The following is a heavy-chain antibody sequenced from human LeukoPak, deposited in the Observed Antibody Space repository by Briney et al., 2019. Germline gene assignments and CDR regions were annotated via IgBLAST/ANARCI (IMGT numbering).Heavy chain of an antibody. CDR2: INPSGGST. CDR1: GYTFTSYY. Sequence: ASVKVSCKASGYTFTSYYMHWVRQAPGQGLEWMGIINPSGGSTSYAQKFQGRVTMTRDTSTSTVYMELSSLRSEDTAVYYCAILYYYDSSGLISYGDYWGQGTLVTVSS. CDR3: AILYYYDSSGLISYGDY. J-gene: IGHJ4*02. D-gene: IGHD3-22*01. V-gene: IGHV1-46*01.